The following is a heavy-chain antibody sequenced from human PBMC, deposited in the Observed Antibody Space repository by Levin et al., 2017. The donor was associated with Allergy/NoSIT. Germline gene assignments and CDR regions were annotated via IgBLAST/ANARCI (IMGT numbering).Heavy chain of an antibody. V-gene: IGHV3-9*01. Sequence: GGSLRLSCAASGFTFDDYAMHWVRQAPGKGLEWVSGISWNSGSIGYADSVKGRFTISRDNAKNSLYLQMNSLRAEDTALYYCAKDIIPYSSGSSWGQGTLVTVSS. CDR3: AKDIIPYSSGSS. J-gene: IGHJ4*02. CDR2: ISWNSGSI. CDR1: GFTFDDYA. D-gene: IGHD6-19*01.